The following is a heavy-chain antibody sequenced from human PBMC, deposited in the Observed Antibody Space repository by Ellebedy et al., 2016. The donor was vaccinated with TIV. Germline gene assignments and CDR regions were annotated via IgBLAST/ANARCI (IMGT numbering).Heavy chain of an antibody. CDR2: ISYSGIT. V-gene: IGHV4-59*08. J-gene: IGHJ5*02. D-gene: IGHD1-1*01. CDR1: GGSISSYY. CDR3: ARHPWNDEGWLGP. Sequence: GSLRLXXTVSGGSISSYYWSWIRQPPGKGLEWIAYISYSGITNYNPSLESRVTLSVDTSKNQFSLKLTSVSAADTAVYYCARHPWNDEGWLGPWGQGTLVTVSS.